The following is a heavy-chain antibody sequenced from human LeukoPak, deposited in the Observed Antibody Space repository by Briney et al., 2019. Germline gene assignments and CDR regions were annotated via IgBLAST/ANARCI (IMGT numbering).Heavy chain of an antibody. D-gene: IGHD4-17*01. J-gene: IGHJ6*02. CDR2: IYYSGST. V-gene: IGHV4-39*01. Sequence: SETLSLTCTVSGGSISSSSYYWGWIRQPPGKGLEWIGSIYYSGSTYYNPSLKSRVTISVDTSKNQFSLKLSSVTAADTAVYYCARYGDYADYYYYGMDVWGQGTTVTASS. CDR1: GGSISSSSYY. CDR3: ARYGDYADYYYYGMDV.